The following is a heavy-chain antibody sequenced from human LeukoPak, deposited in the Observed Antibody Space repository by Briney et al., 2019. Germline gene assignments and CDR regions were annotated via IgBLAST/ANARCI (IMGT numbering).Heavy chain of an antibody. Sequence: GGSLRLSCAASGFTFDDYTMHWVRQAPGKGLEWVSLISWDGDSTYYADSVKGRFTISRDNSKNTLYLQMNSLRAEDTAVYYCAKDGSAAVLDYWGQGTLVTVSS. CDR3: AKDGSAAVLDY. CDR2: ISWDGDST. J-gene: IGHJ4*02. CDR1: GFTFDDYT. D-gene: IGHD6-13*01. V-gene: IGHV3-43*01.